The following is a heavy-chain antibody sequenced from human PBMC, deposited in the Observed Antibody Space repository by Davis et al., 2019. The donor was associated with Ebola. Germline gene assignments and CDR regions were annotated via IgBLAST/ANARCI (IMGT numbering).Heavy chain of an antibody. D-gene: IGHD3-22*01. CDR1: GFTFRNNT. J-gene: IGHJ5*01. V-gene: IGHV3-21*01. Sequence: PGGSLRLSCAASGFTFRNNTMTWVRQVPGKGLEWVSSITMTSNYIYYAASVRGRFTISRDNAKNSLYLEMSSLRADDTAIYYCARDRDYYDHSGYYPTLDSWGQGTLVTVSS. CDR3: ARDRDYYDHSGYYPTLDS. CDR2: ITMTSNYI.